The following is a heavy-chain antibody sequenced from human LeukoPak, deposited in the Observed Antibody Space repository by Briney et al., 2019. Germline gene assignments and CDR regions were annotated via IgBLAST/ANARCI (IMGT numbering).Heavy chain of an antibody. D-gene: IGHD2-2*02. Sequence: PSETLSLTCTVSGGSISSGSYYWSCIRQPAGKGLECIGRIYTSGSTNYNPSLKSRVTISVDTSKNQFSLKLRSVTAADTAVYYCARGDVVVPAAIEVRFWAHYYYYYMDVWGKGTTVTVSS. CDR3: ARGDVVVPAAIEVRFWAHYYYYYMDV. CDR2: IYTSGST. J-gene: IGHJ6*03. CDR1: GGSISSGSYY. V-gene: IGHV4-61*02.